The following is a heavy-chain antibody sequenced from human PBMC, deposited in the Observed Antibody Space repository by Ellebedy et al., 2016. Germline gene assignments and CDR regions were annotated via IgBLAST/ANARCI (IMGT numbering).Heavy chain of an antibody. D-gene: IGHD3-22*01. CDR3: AKDRRYDSSGGCDY. CDR1: GFTFDDYA. CDR2: ISWNSGSI. V-gene: IGHV3-9*01. J-gene: IGHJ4*02. Sequence: GGSLRLXXAASGFTFDDYAMHWVRQAPGKGLEWDSGISWNSGSIGYADSVKGRFTISRDNAKNSLYLQMNSLRAEDTALYYCAKDRRYDSSGGCDYWGQGTLVTVSS.